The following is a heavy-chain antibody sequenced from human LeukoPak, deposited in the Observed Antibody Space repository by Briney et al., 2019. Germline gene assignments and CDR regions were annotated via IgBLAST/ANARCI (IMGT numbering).Heavy chain of an antibody. CDR2: IYYSGST. V-gene: IGHV4-31*03. Sequence: SQTLSLTCTVSGGSISSGGYYWSWIRQHPGKGLEWIGYIYYSGSTYHNPSLKSRVTISVDTSKNQFSLKLSSVTAADTAVYYCARNSMWFGEVYFDYWGQGTLVTVSS. CDR1: GGSISSGGYY. D-gene: IGHD3-10*01. J-gene: IGHJ4*02. CDR3: ARNSMWFGEVYFDY.